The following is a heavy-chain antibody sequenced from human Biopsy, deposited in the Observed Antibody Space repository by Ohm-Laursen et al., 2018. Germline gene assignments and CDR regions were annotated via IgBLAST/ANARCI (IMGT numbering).Heavy chain of an antibody. V-gene: IGHV4-59*01. D-gene: IGHD2-8*02. CDR3: ARATKSTGWPYYYFYGMDV. CDR1: GGSISSDY. Sequence: SETLSLTCPVSGGSISSDYWSWIRQTPGKGLEWIGYIYYSGSTNYNPSLKSRVTISVDTSKNQFSLRLNSVTAADTAVYYCARATKSTGWPYYYFYGMDVWGQGTTVTVSS. CDR2: IYYSGST. J-gene: IGHJ6*02.